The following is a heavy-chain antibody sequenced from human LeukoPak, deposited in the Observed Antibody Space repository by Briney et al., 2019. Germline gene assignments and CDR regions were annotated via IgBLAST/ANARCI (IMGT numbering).Heavy chain of an antibody. D-gene: IGHD6-13*01. J-gene: IGHJ4*02. CDR1: GFTFSSYA. V-gene: IGHV3-23*01. CDR2: ISGSGGST. Sequence: GGSLRLSCAASGFTFSSYAMSWVRQAPGKGLEWVSAISGSGGSTYYADSVKGRFTISRDNSKNTLYLQMNSLRAKDTAVYYCAKGGGSIAAAGTFDYWGQGTLVTVSS. CDR3: AKGGGSIAAAGTFDY.